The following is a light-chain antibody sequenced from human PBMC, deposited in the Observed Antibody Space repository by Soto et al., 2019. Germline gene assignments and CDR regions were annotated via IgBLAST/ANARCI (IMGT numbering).Light chain of an antibody. CDR2: GTS. J-gene: IGKJ1*01. CDR1: QSVSSNF. Sequence: EIVLTQSPGTLSLSPGERATLSCRASQSVSSNFLAWYQQKPGQAPRLLIYGTSSRATGIPDRFSGSGSGTDFTLTISRLEPEDFAVYFCQQYGDSLWTFGQGTKGDIK. CDR3: QQYGDSLWT. V-gene: IGKV3-20*01.